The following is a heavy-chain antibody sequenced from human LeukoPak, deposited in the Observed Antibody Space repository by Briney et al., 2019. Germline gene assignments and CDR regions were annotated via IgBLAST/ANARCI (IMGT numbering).Heavy chain of an antibody. CDR1: VYTFIIYY. V-gene: IGHV1-2*02. J-gene: IGHJ4*02. CDR3: ARDLSTFGYTYGFDY. CDR2: INPNSGST. D-gene: IGHD5-18*01. Sequence: ASVTVSFTSSVYTFIIYYMHWVRHAPEQGLEWMGWINPNSGSTKYAQKFQGSVTMTRDTSISTAYMELSSLRSDDTAVYYCARDLSTFGYTYGFDYWGQGTLVTVSS.